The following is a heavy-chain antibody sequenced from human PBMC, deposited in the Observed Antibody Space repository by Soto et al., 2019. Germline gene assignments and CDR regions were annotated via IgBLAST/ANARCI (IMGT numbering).Heavy chain of an antibody. Sequence: SQTLSLTCAISGDSVSSNSAAWNWIRQSPSRGLEWLGRTYYRSKWYNDYAVSVKSRITINPDTSKNEFSLQLNSVPPEETAVYYCARAGPAVVVAASDAFDIWGQGTMVTVSS. CDR1: GDSVSSNSAA. D-gene: IGHD2-15*01. V-gene: IGHV6-1*01. CDR2: TYYRSKWYN. J-gene: IGHJ3*02. CDR3: ARAGPAVVVAASDAFDI.